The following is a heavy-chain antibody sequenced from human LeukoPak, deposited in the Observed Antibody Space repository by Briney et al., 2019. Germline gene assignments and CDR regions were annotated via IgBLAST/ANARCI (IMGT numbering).Heavy chain of an antibody. Sequence: GASVEVSCKVSGYTLTELSMHWVRQAPGKGLEWRGGFDPEDGETIYAQKFQGRVTMTEDTSTDTAYMELSSLRSEDTAVYYCATGPLGYCSSTSCRYDYWGQGTLVTVSS. CDR1: GYTLTELS. CDR2: FDPEDGET. D-gene: IGHD2-2*01. V-gene: IGHV1-24*01. CDR3: ATGPLGYCSSTSCRYDY. J-gene: IGHJ4*02.